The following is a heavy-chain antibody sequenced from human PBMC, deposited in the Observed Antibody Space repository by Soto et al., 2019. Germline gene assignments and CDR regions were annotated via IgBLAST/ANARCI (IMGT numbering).Heavy chain of an antibody. CDR2: IYYSGST. V-gene: IGHV4-59*08. J-gene: IGHJ4*02. D-gene: IGHD6-19*01. CDR3: ARHASRGWSILDY. CDR1: GGSISSYW. Sequence: SETLSLTCTVSGGSISSYWWSWIRQPPGKGLEWIGHIYYSGSTNYNPSLKSRVTISVDTSKNQVSLKLNSLTAADTAVYYCARHASRGWSILDYWGQGTLVTVSS.